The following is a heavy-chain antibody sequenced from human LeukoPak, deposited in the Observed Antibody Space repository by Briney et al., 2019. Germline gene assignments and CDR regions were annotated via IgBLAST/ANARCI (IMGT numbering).Heavy chain of an antibody. CDR2: ISADNGAT. CDR3: VTPLPHYCSGTNCPLSY. D-gene: IGHD2-2*01. CDR1: DYTFDSYG. J-gene: IGHJ4*02. Sequence: GASVKVSCKASDYTFDSYGITWVRQAPGQRLEWLGWISADNGATDFGQKVQGRVTLTTDTSTNTAYMELRSLRSDDTAVYYCVTPLPHYCSGTNCPLSYWGQGTLVTVSS. V-gene: IGHV1-18*01.